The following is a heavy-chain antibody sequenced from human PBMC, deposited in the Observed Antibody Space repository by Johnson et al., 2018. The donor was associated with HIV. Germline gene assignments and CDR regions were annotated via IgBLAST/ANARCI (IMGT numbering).Heavy chain of an antibody. D-gene: IGHD3-16*02. Sequence: QVQLVESGGGVVQPGRSLRLSCAASGFTFSSYGMHWVRQAPGKGLEWVAVIWYDGSNKYYADSVKGRFTISRDNSKNTVYLHMSSLRAEDTALYYCARDLCGWTFGGVIESEALDIWGQGTMVTVSS. V-gene: IGHV3-33*01. J-gene: IGHJ3*02. CDR1: GFTFSSYG. CDR3: ARDLCGWTFGGVIESEALDI. CDR2: IWYDGSNK.